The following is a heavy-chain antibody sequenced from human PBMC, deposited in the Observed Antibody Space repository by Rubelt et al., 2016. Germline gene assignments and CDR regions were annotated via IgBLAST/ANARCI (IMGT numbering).Heavy chain of an antibody. V-gene: IGHV1-18*01. D-gene: IGHD3-10*01. CDR1: GYTFTSYC. CDR2: LSASNVNT. Sequence: QVQLVQSGAEVKKPGASVKVSCKASGYTFTSYCLSWVRQAPGQVLEWMGWLSASNVNTNYAQKLACSITRTKGTCTCTAEMELSSQSYDATSVYYFARCYGAGSYGNWFDPWGQGTLVTVSS. J-gene: IGHJ5*02. CDR3: ARCYGAGSYGNWFDP.